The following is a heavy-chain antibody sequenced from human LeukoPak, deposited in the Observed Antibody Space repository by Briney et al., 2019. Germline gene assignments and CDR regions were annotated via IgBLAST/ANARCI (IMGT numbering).Heavy chain of an antibody. V-gene: IGHV4-4*07. CDR1: GGSISSYC. CDR2: IYSSGSA. CDR3: ATDLFETTVTTD. J-gene: IGHJ4*02. D-gene: IGHD4-17*01. Sequence: PSETLSLTCTVSGGSISSYCWSWIRQPAGKGLEWIGRIYSSGSANYNPSLKSRVTMSVDTSKNQFSLKLSSVTAADTAVYYCATDLFETTVTTDWGQGTLVTVSS.